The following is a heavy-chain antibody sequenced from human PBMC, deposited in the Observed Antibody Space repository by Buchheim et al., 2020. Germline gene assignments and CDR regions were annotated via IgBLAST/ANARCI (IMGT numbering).Heavy chain of an antibody. CDR2: IFYSGNA. Sequence: QVQLQESGPGLVRPSETLSLTCTVSGGSIKSGSYYWSWIRQSPGKGLEWIGYIFYSGNANYNPSLKSRVTMSVDTSKNQFSLKLSSVTAADTAVYYCASGVLWLLYWGQGTL. V-gene: IGHV4-61*01. CDR1: GGSIKSGSYY. J-gene: IGHJ4*02. CDR3: ASGVLWLLY. D-gene: IGHD2-21*02.